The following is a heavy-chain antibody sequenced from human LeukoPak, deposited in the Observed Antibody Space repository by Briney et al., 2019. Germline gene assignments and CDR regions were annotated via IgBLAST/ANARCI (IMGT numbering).Heavy chain of an antibody. D-gene: IGHD3-10*01. Sequence: GGSLRLSCAASGFTLNSYEMNWVRQAPGKGLEWVSYISSTGTIKYYTDSVKGRFTISRDNTRNSLYLLMNSLRAEDTAVYYCARTSYPGSGNFGMDVWGKGTTVTVSS. CDR3: ARTSYPGSGNFGMDV. J-gene: IGHJ6*04. CDR1: GFTLNSYE. V-gene: IGHV3-48*03. CDR2: ISSTGTIK.